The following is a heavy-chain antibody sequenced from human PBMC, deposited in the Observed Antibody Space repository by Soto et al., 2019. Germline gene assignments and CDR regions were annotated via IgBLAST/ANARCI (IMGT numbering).Heavy chain of an antibody. CDR1: GFTFRTYG. Sequence: AGGSLRLSCAASGFTFRTYGMHWVRQAPGKGLVWVSRINYDGSSTDYADSVKGRFTISRDNAKNTLYLQMNTLTAEDTAVYYCTRGPRPTSVGTGAYWGQGTLVTVSS. J-gene: IGHJ4*02. D-gene: IGHD3-10*01. V-gene: IGHV3-74*01. CDR2: INYDGSST. CDR3: TRGPRPTSVGTGAY.